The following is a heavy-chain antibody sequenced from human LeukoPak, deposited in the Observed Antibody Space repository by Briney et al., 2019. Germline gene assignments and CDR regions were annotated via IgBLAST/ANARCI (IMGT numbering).Heavy chain of an antibody. D-gene: IGHD3-22*01. V-gene: IGHV4-39*07. J-gene: IGHJ4*02. CDR2: IYYSGST. CDR3: ARGRDYYDSSGYYYHFDY. CDR1: GGSISSSSYY. Sequence: SETLSLTRTVSGGSISSSSYYWGWIRQPPGKGLEWIGSIYYSGSTYYNPSLKSRVTISVDTSKNQFSLKLSSVTAADTAVYYCARGRDYYDSSGYYYHFDYWGQGTLVTVSS.